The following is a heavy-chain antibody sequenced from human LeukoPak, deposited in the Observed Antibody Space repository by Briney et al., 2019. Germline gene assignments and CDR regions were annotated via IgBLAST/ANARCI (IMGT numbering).Heavy chain of an antibody. CDR3: ARASWISTADAVW. D-gene: IGHD2-2*03. Sequence: PGESLTLPCAAPGFSLTNYAMSWVRQAPARGPDWLSSMKGGGETFCADSVKGRFTLSRDDSRNTVYLQLNNLRVEDTAIYYCARASWISTADAVWWGQGTQVTVSS. CDR1: GFSLTNYA. V-gene: IGHV3-23*01. CDR2: MKGGGET. J-gene: IGHJ4*02.